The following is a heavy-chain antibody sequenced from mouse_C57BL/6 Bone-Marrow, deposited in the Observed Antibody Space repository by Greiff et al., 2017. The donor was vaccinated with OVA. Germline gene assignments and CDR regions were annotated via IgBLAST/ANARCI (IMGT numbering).Heavy chain of an antibody. CDR1: GYTFTSYW. CDR2: INPSSGYT. CDR3: ARYSPPYYSNSYYFDY. D-gene: IGHD2-5*01. Sequence: VQLQQSGAELAKPGASVKLSCKASGYTFTSYWMHWVKQRPGQGLEWIGYINPSSGYTKYNQKFKDKATLTADKSSSTAYMQLSSLTYEDSAVYYCARYSPPYYSNSYYFDYWGQGTTLTVSS. V-gene: IGHV1-7*01. J-gene: IGHJ2*01.